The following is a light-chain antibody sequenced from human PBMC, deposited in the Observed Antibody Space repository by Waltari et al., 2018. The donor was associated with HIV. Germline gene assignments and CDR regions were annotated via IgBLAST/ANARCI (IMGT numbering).Light chain of an antibody. CDR3: QHYYRTPHV. Sequence: DIQMTQSPSSLSASVGDRVTITCRASQGISNSLAWYQQKPGNAPKLLLYAASKLESGGPSRFSGSGSGTDYTLTISSLQPEDFATYYCQHYYRTPHVLGQGTKVEIK. V-gene: IGKV1-NL1*01. CDR2: AAS. J-gene: IGKJ1*01. CDR1: QGISNS.